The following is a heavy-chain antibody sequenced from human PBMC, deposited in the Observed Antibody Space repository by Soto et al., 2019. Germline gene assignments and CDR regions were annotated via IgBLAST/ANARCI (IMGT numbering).Heavy chain of an antibody. CDR3: ARDQAAGGTISRYFQD. D-gene: IGHD6-13*01. Sequence: PGGSLRLSCEASVVTFSSYAMSWVRQAPGKGLEWVSGISGGGSTRYYADSVKGRFTISRDNSKNTLYLQVNSLRAEDTAVYYCARDQAAGGTISRYFQDWGQGTLVTVFS. V-gene: IGHV3-23*01. CDR1: VVTFSSYA. J-gene: IGHJ1*01. CDR2: ISGGGSTR.